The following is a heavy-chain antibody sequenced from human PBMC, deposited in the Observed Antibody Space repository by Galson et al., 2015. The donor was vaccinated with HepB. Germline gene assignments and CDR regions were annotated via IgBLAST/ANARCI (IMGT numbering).Heavy chain of an antibody. J-gene: IGHJ6*02. CDR2: ISSSSTTI. CDR3: AREVTIFGVVITDYYYYGMDV. D-gene: IGHD3-3*01. V-gene: IGHV3-48*04. CDR1: TFIFSTYS. Sequence: SLRLSCAASTFIFSTYSMNWVRQAPGKGLEWISYISSSSTTIYYADSVKGRFTISRDNAKNSLYLQMNSLRAEDTALYYCAREVTIFGVVITDYYYYGMDVWGQGTTVTVSS.